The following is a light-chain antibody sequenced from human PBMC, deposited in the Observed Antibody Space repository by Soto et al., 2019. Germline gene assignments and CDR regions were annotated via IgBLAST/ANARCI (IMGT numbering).Light chain of an antibody. V-gene: IGKV3-20*01. CDR3: QQYGSSPLT. CDR2: AAS. J-gene: IGKJ4*01. CDR1: QRVTSNY. Sequence: EIVLTQSPGTLSVSPGEGATPSCGASQRVTSNYVAWYQQKAGQAPRLLIYAASARATGIPDRFSGSGSGTDFALSISRLEPEDFGVYFCQQYGSSPLTFGGGTSMEI.